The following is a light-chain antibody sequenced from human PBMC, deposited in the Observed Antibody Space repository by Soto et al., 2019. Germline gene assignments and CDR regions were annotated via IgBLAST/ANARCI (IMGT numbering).Light chain of an antibody. CDR3: QQYNEWPPWT. V-gene: IGKV3D-15*01. CDR2: GAS. Sequence: EVVVTQSPVTLSLSPGERASLSCRASQSVNSNLAWYQQKPGQAPRLLIYGASTRATGIPDRFSGTGSATEFTLTISSLQSEDFAVYYCQQYNEWPPWTFGQGTKVEIK. J-gene: IGKJ1*01. CDR1: QSVNSN.